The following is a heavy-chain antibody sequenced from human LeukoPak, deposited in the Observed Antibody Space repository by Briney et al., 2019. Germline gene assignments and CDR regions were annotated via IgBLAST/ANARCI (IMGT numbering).Heavy chain of an antibody. D-gene: IGHD3-22*01. CDR3: ARGDSSGYSDY. CDR1: GFAFSNYA. Sequence: GGSLRLSCAASGFAFSNYAMHWVRQAPGKGLEWVAVISYDGSNKYYADSVKGRFTISRDNSKNTLYLQMNSLRAEDTAVYYCARGDSSGYSDYWGQGTLVTVSS. V-gene: IGHV3-30-3*01. J-gene: IGHJ4*02. CDR2: ISYDGSNK.